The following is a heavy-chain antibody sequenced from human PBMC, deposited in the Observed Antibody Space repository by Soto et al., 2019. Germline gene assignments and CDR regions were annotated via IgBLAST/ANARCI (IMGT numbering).Heavy chain of an antibody. V-gene: IGHV4-38-2*01. CDR1: GYSISSGYY. CDR3: ARVGAYRSGGSCSDSGFDY. J-gene: IGHJ4*02. Sequence: SETLSLTCAVSGYSISSGYYWGWIRQPPGKGLEWIGSIYHSGSTYYNPSLKSRVTISVDTSKNQFSLKLSSVTAADTAVYYCARVGAYRSGGSCSDSGFDYWGQGTLVTVSS. CDR2: IYHSGST. D-gene: IGHD2-15*01.